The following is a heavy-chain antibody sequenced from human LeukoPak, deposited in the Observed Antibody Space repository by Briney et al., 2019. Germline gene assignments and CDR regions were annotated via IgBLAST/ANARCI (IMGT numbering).Heavy chain of an antibody. Sequence: SETLSLTCTVSGGSISSSSYYWGWIRQPPGKGLEWIGSIYYSGSTYYNPSLKSRVTISVDTSKNQFSLKLSSVTAADTAVYYCARDVHLTSTMIVENWFDPWGQGTLVTVSS. CDR2: IYYSGST. J-gene: IGHJ5*02. D-gene: IGHD3-22*01. V-gene: IGHV4-39*07. CDR1: GGSISSSSYY. CDR3: ARDVHLTSTMIVENWFDP.